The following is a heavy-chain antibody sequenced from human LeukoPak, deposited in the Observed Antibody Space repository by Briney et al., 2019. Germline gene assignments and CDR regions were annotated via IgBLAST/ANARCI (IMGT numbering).Heavy chain of an antibody. CDR3: ARDHYYDSSGDSSGFDY. V-gene: IGHV6-1*01. CDR2: TYYRSKWYN. J-gene: IGHJ4*02. CDR1: GDTVSSNSAA. D-gene: IGHD3-22*01. Sequence: SQTRSLTCAISGDTVSSNSAAWHWIRQSPSTGLEWLGRTYYRSKWYNDYALSVKSRITINPDTSKNQFSLQLKSVTPEDTAVYYCARDHYYDSSGDSSGFDYWGQGTLVTVSS.